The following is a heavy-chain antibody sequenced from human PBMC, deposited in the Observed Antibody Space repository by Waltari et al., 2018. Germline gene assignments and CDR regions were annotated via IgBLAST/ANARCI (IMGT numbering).Heavy chain of an antibody. J-gene: IGHJ6*02. CDR2: IYSGGST. V-gene: IGHV3-53*01. CDR3: ARGATAAGTIYYYGMDV. CDR1: GFTVSSNY. Sequence: EVQLVESGGGFIQPGGSLRLSCAASGFTVSSNYMSWVRPAPGKGLEWVSGIYSGGSTYYADSVKGRFTISRDNSKNTLYLQMNSMRAEDTAVYYCARGATAAGTIYYYGMDVWGQGTTVTVSS. D-gene: IGHD6-13*01.